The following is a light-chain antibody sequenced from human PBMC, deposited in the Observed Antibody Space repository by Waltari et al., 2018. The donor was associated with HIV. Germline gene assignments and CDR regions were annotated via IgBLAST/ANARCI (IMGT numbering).Light chain of an antibody. CDR1: QSVGSY. CDR2: DAS. CDR3: QHRSNWPPVA. Sequence: EIVLTQSPATLSLSPGERATLSCRASQSVGSYLGWYQQKPGQAPRLLIYDASNRATGIPARFSGSGSGTDFTLTINSLEPEDFAVYDCQHRSNWPPVAFGQGTRLEIK. J-gene: IGKJ5*01. V-gene: IGKV3-11*01.